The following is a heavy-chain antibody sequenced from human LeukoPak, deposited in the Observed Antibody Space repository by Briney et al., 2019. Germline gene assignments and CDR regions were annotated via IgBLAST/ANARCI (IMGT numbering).Heavy chain of an antibody. Sequence: GGSLRLSCAASGFTVSSNYMSWVRQAPGKGLEWVSVIYSGGSTYYADSVKGRFTISRDNSKNTLYLQMNSLRAEDTAVYYCASTMWVPTSSFITVGGVTLSFDYWGQGTLVTVSS. CDR2: IYSGGST. CDR3: ASTMWVPTSSFITVGGVTLSFDY. D-gene: IGHD3-16*01. CDR1: GFTVSSNY. V-gene: IGHV3-53*05. J-gene: IGHJ4*02.